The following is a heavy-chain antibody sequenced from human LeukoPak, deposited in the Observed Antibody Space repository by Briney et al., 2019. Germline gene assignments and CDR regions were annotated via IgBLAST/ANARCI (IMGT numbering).Heavy chain of an antibody. CDR1: GFTFSSYA. CDR2: ISYDGSNK. D-gene: IGHD6-19*01. CDR3: AREVSSESYTSGWYGVFGY. J-gene: IGHJ4*02. Sequence: GGSLRLSCAASGFTFSSYAMHWVRQAPGKGLAWVAVISYDGSNKYYADSVKGRFTISRDNSKNTLYLQMNSLRAEDSAVYFCAREVSSESYTSGWYGVFGYWGQGTLVTVSS. V-gene: IGHV3-30*04.